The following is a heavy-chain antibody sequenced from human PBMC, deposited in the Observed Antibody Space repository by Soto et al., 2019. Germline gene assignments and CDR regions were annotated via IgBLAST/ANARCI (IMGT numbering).Heavy chain of an antibody. CDR1: GGTFSSYA. Sequence: ASVKVSCKASGGTFSSYAISWVRQAPGQGLEWMGGIIPIFGTANYAQKFQGRVTITADESTSTAYMELSSLRSEDTAVYYCVMATLPETWFDPWGQGPLVTVSS. D-gene: IGHD2-15*01. CDR3: VMATLPETWFDP. V-gene: IGHV1-69*13. CDR2: IIPIFGTA. J-gene: IGHJ5*02.